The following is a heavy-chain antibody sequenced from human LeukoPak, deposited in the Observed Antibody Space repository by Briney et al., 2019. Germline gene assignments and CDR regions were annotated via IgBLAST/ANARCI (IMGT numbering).Heavy chain of an antibody. V-gene: IGHV1-2*04. CDR1: GYTFMGYY. J-gene: IGHJ4*02. CDR2: INPKSGGT. CDR3: ATSIAAAGTPSFDY. D-gene: IGHD6-13*01. Sequence: ASVKVSCKASGYTFMGYYIHWVRQAPGQGLEWMGWINPKSGGTNYAQKFQGWVTMTRNTSISTAYMELSRLRSDDTAVYYCATSIAAAGTPSFDYWGQGTLVTVSS.